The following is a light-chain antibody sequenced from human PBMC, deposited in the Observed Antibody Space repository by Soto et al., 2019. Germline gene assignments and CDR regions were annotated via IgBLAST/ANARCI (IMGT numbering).Light chain of an antibody. CDR1: QSVSSSY. CDR3: QQYGSSPWT. Sequence: EIVLTQSPGTLSLSPGERATLSCRASQSVSSSYLAWYQQKPGQAPRLLIYGSSSMATGIPDRFSGSGSGTDFTLTISRLEPEDFAVYYCQQYGSSPWTFDQGKKVEIK. CDR2: GSS. J-gene: IGKJ1*01. V-gene: IGKV3-20*01.